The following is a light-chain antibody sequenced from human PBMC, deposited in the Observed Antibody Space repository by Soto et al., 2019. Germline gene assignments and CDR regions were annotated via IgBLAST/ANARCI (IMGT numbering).Light chain of an antibody. CDR1: SSDVGGYNY. Sequence: QSVLTQPASVSGSPGQSITISCTGTSSDVGGYNYVSWYQQHPGKSPKLMIYEVNNRPSGVSNCFSGSKSGNTASLTISGLQAEDEADYYCSSFTSSSTVLFGGGTKVTVL. J-gene: IGLJ2*01. CDR3: SSFTSSSTVL. V-gene: IGLV2-14*01. CDR2: EVN.